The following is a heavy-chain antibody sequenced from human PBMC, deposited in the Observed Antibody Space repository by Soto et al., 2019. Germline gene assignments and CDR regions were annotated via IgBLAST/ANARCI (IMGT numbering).Heavy chain of an antibody. CDR2: ISHSGIT. J-gene: IGHJ4*02. CDR3: ARVRYDRSGFDH. D-gene: IGHD3-22*01. CDR1: GDSISRSHW. V-gene: IGHV4-4*02. Sequence: QVQLQESGPGLVRPSGALSVTCAVSGDSISRSHWWSWVRQSPGKGLEWIGEISHSGITNYNPSLKSRVTISGDKSKNQLSLKLTSVTAADTAVYYCARVRYDRSGFDHWGQGTLVSVS.